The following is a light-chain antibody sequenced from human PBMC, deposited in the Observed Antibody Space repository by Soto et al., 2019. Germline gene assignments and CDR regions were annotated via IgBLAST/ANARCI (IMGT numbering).Light chain of an antibody. CDR2: TNS. CDR3: QSYDSSLSALV. V-gene: IGLV1-40*01. J-gene: IGLJ3*02. Sequence: QSVLTQPPSVSGAPGQGVTISCAGTSSNIGAGYDVHWYQQVPGTAPKLLIYTNSNRPSGVPDRFSGSKSGTSASLAITGLQAAGEADYYCQSYDSSLSALVFGGGTKLTVL. CDR1: SSNIGAGYD.